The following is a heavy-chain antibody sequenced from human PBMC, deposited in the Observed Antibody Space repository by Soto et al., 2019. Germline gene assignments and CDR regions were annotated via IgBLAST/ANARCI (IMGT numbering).Heavy chain of an antibody. Sequence: QVLLVQSGAEVKKPGASVKVSCKASGYTFITYGVSWVRQAPGQGLDWLGWISTYNGNTRYAERLQGRVTMTTDTTTNTAYMERRILRSDDTAVYYCARGPTDYYDNSANYFLDYWGQGTLVTVSS. CDR2: ISTYNGNT. J-gene: IGHJ4*02. D-gene: IGHD3-22*01. CDR1: GYTFITYG. V-gene: IGHV1-18*01. CDR3: ARGPTDYYDNSANYFLDY.